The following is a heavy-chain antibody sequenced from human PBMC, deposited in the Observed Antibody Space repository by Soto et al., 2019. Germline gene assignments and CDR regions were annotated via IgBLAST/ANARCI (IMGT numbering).Heavy chain of an antibody. CDR3: ARGRAVLVPAGTPDAFDV. CDR1: GYIFNKYG. D-gene: IGHD6-13*01. J-gene: IGHJ3*01. V-gene: IGHV1-18*01. CDR2: ISAFNGYT. Sequence: QAQLVQSGGEVKRPGASVKVSCKASGYIFNKYGFNWVRQAPGQGLEWMGRISAFNGYTNLAQKFQGRLTLTTDASTNTAYMELSILRSGDTATYFCARGRAVLVPAGTPDAFDVWGQGTMVTVSS.